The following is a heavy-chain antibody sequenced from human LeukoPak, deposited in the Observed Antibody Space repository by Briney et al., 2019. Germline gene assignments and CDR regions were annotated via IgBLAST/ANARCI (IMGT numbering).Heavy chain of an antibody. CDR1: GGSFSGYY. D-gene: IGHD3-22*01. Sequence: SETLSLTCAVYGGSFSGYYWSWIRQPPGKWLEWIGEINHSGSTNYNPSLKSRVTISVDTSKNQFSLKLSSVTAADTAVYYCARGSLYYDSGRPDYWGQGTLVTVSS. V-gene: IGHV4-34*01. CDR3: ARGSLYYDSGRPDY. J-gene: IGHJ4*02. CDR2: INHSGST.